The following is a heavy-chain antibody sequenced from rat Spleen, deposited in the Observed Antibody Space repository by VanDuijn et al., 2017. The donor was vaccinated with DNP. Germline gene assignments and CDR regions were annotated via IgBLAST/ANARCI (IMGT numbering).Heavy chain of an antibody. D-gene: IGHD1-4*01. CDR1: GFTFSNYD. CDR3: AGRPPPTRGPFDY. Sequence: EVQLVESGGGLVQPGRSLKLSCAASGFTFSNYDMAWVRQAPTKGLEWVASISTSGSSGYYPDSVKGRFTVSRDNAISTLYLQVDRLRSEDTATYYWAGRPPPTRGPFDYWGQGVTVTVSS. V-gene: IGHV5-25*01. CDR2: ISTSGSSG. J-gene: IGHJ2*01.